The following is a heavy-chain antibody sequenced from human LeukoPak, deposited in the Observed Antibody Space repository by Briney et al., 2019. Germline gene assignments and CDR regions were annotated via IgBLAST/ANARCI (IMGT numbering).Heavy chain of an antibody. J-gene: IGHJ4*02. D-gene: IGHD6-19*01. Sequence: ASVKVSCKASGYTFSDYYMHWVRQAPGQGLEWMGWINPNSGGANYAQSFQGRVALTRDTSITTAYMEVSRLTSDDTAVYYCARDRLSSGWYSGFDYWGQGTLVTVSS. CDR2: INPNSGGA. CDR3: ARDRLSSGWYSGFDY. V-gene: IGHV1-2*02. CDR1: GYTFSDYY.